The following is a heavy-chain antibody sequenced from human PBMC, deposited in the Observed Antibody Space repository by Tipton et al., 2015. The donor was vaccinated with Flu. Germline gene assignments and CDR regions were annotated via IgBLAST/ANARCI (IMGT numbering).Heavy chain of an antibody. CDR2: IKQDGTET. CDR3: GRDQYDYIWGTRVDY. V-gene: IGHV3-7*01. Sequence: VQLVQSGGGLVQPGGSLRLSCAASGFIFTDYWMAWVRQAPGKGLEWVANIKQDGTETYYVDSVKGRFSISRDNAKNSLYLQMNSLRAEDTALYYCGRDQYDYIWGTRVDYWSQGSLVTVSS. CDR1: GFIFTDYW. J-gene: IGHJ4*02. D-gene: IGHD3-16*01.